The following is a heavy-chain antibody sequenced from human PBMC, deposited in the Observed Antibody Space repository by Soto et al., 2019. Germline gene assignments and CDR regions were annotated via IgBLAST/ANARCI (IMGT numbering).Heavy chain of an antibody. CDR1: GFTFDDYA. Sequence: EVQLVESGGGLVQPGRSLRLSCAASGFTFDDYAMHWVRQAPGKGLEWVSGISWNSGSIGYADSVKGRFTISRDNAKNSLYLQMNILRAEDTALYYCAKDMEVATSDYVGLDYWGQGTLVTVSS. CDR2: ISWNSGSI. J-gene: IGHJ4*02. V-gene: IGHV3-9*01. CDR3: AKDMEVATSDYVGLDY. D-gene: IGHD2-15*01.